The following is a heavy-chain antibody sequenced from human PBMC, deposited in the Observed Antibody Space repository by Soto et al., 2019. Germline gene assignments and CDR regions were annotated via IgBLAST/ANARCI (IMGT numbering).Heavy chain of an antibody. J-gene: IGHJ3*02. V-gene: IGHV3-48*03. Sequence: PGGSLRLSCAVAGFSLSSYEMNWVRQAPGKGLEWGSYISVSGFTVYYADSVSGRLTISRDYAKNSLDLQLNSLRAADTAVYYCARTQWLSYAFDMWGQGTKVTVSS. CDR1: GFSLSSYE. CDR3: ARTQWLSYAFDM. CDR2: ISVSGFTV. D-gene: IGHD5-12*01.